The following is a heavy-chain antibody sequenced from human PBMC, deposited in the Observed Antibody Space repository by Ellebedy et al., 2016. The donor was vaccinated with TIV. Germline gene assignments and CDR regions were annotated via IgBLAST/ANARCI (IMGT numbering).Heavy chain of an antibody. Sequence: GESLKISCAASGFTFSSYAMSWVRQAPGKGLEWVSVISGSGDSTYYADSVKARFTISRDNSKNTLYLQMNSLRADDTAVYYCARDNYYDPLDVWGQGTMVTVSS. CDR2: ISGSGDST. CDR1: GFTFSSYA. CDR3: ARDNYYDPLDV. D-gene: IGHD3-22*01. J-gene: IGHJ3*01. V-gene: IGHV3-23*01.